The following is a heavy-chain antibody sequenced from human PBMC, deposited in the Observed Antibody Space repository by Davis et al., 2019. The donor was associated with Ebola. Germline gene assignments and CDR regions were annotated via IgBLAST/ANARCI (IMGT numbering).Heavy chain of an antibody. D-gene: IGHD2-21*01. V-gene: IGHV3-48*02. CDR1: GFTFSSYA. CDR3: AKFPIATSGTWYFDY. CDR2: ISSSSSTI. Sequence: PGGSLRLSCVASGFTFSSYAMNWVRQAPGKGLEWVSYISSSSSTIYYADSVKGRFTISRDNAKNSLYLQMNSLRDEDTAVYYCAKFPIATSGTWYFDYWGQGTLVTVSS. J-gene: IGHJ4*02.